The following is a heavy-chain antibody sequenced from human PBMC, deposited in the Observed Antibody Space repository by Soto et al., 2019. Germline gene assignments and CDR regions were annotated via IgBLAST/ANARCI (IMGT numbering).Heavy chain of an antibody. CDR1: GGSFSSGSYY. CDR2: IYYSGST. CDR3: ARYPAVGGTSGDLMAV. V-gene: IGHV4-61*01. Sequence: SETLSLTCTVSGGSFSSGSYYWSWIRQPPGKGLEWIGYIYYSGSTSYNPSLKSRVTISVDTSKNQFSLKLSSVTAAATAVYYCARYPAVGGTSGDLMAVCGQGYTVTV. D-gene: IGHD2-2*01. J-gene: IGHJ6*02.